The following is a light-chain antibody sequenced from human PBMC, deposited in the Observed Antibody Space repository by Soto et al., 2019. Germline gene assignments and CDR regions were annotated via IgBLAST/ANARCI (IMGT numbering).Light chain of an antibody. CDR3: QQYGSSLSIT. J-gene: IGKJ5*01. CDR1: QSVSSSY. V-gene: IGKV3-20*01. CDR2: GAS. Sequence: ELVLTQSPGTLSLSPGERATLSCRASQSVSSSYLAWYQQKPGQAPRLLIYGASSRATGIPDRFSGSGSGTDFTLTISRLEPEDFAVCYCQQYGSSLSITFGQGTRLEIK.